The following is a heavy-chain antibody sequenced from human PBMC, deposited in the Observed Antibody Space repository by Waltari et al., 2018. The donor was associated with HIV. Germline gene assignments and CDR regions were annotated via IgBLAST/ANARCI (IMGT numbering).Heavy chain of an antibody. J-gene: IGHJ6*02. Sequence: QVQLVESGGGVVQPGRSLRLSCAASGFTFSSYGLHWVRQAPGKGLEWVAVISYDGSNKYYADSVKGRFTISRDNSKNTLYLQTNSLRAEDTAVYYCAKDQTSDYYGMDVWGQGTTVTVSS. CDR1: GFTFSSYG. V-gene: IGHV3-30*18. CDR3: AKDQTSDYYGMDV. CDR2: ISYDGSNK. D-gene: IGHD6-6*01.